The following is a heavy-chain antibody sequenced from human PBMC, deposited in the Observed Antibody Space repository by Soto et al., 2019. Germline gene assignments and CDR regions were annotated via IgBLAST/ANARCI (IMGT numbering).Heavy chain of an antibody. J-gene: IGHJ5*02. CDR2: IYTSGST. Sequence: QVQLQESGPGLVKPSETLSLTCTVSGGSISSYYWSWIRQPAGKGLEWIGRIYTSGSTNYNPSLKSRVTMSVDTSKNQISLKLSSVTAADTAVYYCARARYYYDSSGSWFDPWGQGTLVTVSS. D-gene: IGHD3-22*01. V-gene: IGHV4-4*07. CDR1: GGSISSYY. CDR3: ARARYYYDSSGSWFDP.